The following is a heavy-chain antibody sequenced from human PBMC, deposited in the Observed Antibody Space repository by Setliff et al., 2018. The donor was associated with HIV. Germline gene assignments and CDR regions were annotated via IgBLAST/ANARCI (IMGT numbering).Heavy chain of an antibody. D-gene: IGHD2-2*01. V-gene: IGHV4-59*12. CDR2: VYYSGST. CDR1: GGSISSYY. CDR3: ARGGGYCSSTSCYSGITRLGFYMDV. Sequence: SETLSLTCTVSGGSISSYYWSWIRQPPGKGLEWIGYVYYSGSTNYNPSLKSRVTISVDTSKNQFSLQLNSVTPEDTAVYYCARGGGYCSSTSCYSGITRLGFYMDVWGKGTTVTVSS. J-gene: IGHJ6*03.